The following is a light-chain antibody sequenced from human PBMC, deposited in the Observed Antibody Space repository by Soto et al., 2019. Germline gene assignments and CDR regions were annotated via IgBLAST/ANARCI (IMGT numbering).Light chain of an antibody. V-gene: IGLV2-11*01. CDR3: SSFTTSSTFV. CDR2: DVT. J-gene: IGLJ1*01. Sequence: QSALTQPRSVSGSPGQSVTISCTGTSSDVGGYDFVSWYQQHPAKAPKLIIYDVTKRPSGVSDRFSGSKSGNTASLTISGLQPEDEADYYCSSFTTSSTFVFGTGTKVTVL. CDR1: SSDVGGYDF.